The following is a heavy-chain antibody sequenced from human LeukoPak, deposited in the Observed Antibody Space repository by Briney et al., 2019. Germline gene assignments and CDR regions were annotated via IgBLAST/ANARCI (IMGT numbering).Heavy chain of an antibody. V-gene: IGHV3-23*01. CDR1: GFTFSSYA. CDR2: ISGSGGST. CDR3: AKYYYDTSCYDALDI. Sequence: PGGSLRLSCAASGFTFSSYAMSWVRHAPGKGLEWVSAISGSGGSTYYADSAKGRFTISRDNSKNTLYLQMNSLRAEDTVIYYCAKYYYDTSCYDALDIWGQGTMVTVSS. D-gene: IGHD3-22*01. J-gene: IGHJ3*02.